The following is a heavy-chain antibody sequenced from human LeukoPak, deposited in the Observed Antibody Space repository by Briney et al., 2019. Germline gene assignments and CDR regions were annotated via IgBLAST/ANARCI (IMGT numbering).Heavy chain of an antibody. CDR2: MNPNSGDT. D-gene: IGHD1-14*01. V-gene: IGHV1-8*01. J-gene: IGHJ6*02. Sequence: ASVKVSCKASGYTFTSYEINWVRQATGQGLEWMAGMNPNSGDTGYAQKFQGRVTMTRDTSISTAYMELSSLRSEGTAVYYCARGINGMDVWGQGTTVTVSS. CDR1: GYTFTSYE. CDR3: ARGINGMDV.